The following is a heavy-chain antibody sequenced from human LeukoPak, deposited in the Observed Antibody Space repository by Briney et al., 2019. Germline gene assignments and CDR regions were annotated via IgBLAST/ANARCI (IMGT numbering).Heavy chain of an antibody. CDR2: INHSGST. CDR1: GGALCGYY. V-gene: IGHV4-34*01. CDR3: ARWVVPAAIDY. D-gene: IGHD2-2*02. J-gene: IGHJ4*02. Sequence: SETLSLTCAVYGGALCGYYWSWIRQPPGKGLEWIGEINHSGSTNYNPSLKSRVTISVDTSKNQFSLKLSSVPAADTAVYYCARWVVPAAIDYWGQGTLVTVSS.